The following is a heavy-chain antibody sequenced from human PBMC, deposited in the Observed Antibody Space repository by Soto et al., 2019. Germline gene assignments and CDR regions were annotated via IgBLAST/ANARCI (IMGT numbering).Heavy chain of an antibody. J-gene: IGHJ4*02. V-gene: IGHV4-61*01. CDR1: GGSVSSGSYY. CDR2: IYYSGST. Sequence: QVQLQESGPGLVKPSETLSLTCTVSGGSVSSGSYYWSWIRQPPGKVLEWIGYIYYSGSTNYNPSLKSRVTIAVDTSKNQFSLKLSSVTAEDTAVYYCARVRGSWSDYWGQGTLVTVSS. CDR3: ARVRGSWSDY. D-gene: IGHD1-26*01.